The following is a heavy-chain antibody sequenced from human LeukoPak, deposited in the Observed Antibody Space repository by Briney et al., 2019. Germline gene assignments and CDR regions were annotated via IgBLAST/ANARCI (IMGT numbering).Heavy chain of an antibody. D-gene: IGHD3-3*01. CDR3: ARGGSTIFGALFDY. Sequence: GGSLRLSCAASGFTVSSNYMSWVRQAPGKGLEWVSVIYSGGSTYYADSVKGRFTISRDNSKNTLYLQMGSLRPEDMAIYYCARGGSTIFGALFDYWGQGALVTVSS. CDR1: GFTVSSNY. CDR2: IYSGGST. J-gene: IGHJ4*02. V-gene: IGHV3-53*05.